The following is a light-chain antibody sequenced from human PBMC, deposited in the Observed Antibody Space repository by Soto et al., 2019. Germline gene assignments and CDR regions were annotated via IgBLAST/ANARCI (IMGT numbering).Light chain of an antibody. CDR3: QQYNNWPQT. CDR1: QSISSN. V-gene: IGKV3-15*01. J-gene: IGKJ1*01. Sequence: EIVMTQSPVTLSVSPGERATLSCRASQSISSNLAWYQQKPGQAPRLLIYGASTRATGIPARFSGSGSGTEFTLTISSLQSEDFAVYYCQQYNNWPQTFGQGTKVEIK. CDR2: GAS.